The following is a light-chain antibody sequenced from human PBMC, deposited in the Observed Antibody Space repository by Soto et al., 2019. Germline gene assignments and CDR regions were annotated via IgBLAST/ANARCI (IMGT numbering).Light chain of an antibody. CDR2: GVT. Sequence: LAQPTSVSGSPGQSITISCTGNHNDIGTYDYVSWYQQHPGRAPRLLIYGVTTRPSGISDRFSASKSGLTASLTISGLQPEDEADYYCSSFTSDRIYVFGPGTKVTVL. V-gene: IGLV2-14*03. CDR1: HNDIGTYDY. J-gene: IGLJ1*01. CDR3: SSFTSDRIYV.